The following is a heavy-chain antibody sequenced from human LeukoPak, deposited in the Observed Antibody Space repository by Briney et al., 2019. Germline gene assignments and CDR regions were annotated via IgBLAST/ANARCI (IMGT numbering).Heavy chain of an antibody. Sequence: GGPRRLSCAASGFTFNSHAMNWVRQAPGKGLEWVSAISGSDGSTYYADSVKGRFTISRDNSKNTLYLQMNSLRAEDTAVYHCAKGKGYSSSSSDHWGQGTLVTVSS. CDR1: GFTFNSHA. CDR3: AKGKGYSSSSSDH. V-gene: IGHV3-23*01. CDR2: ISGSDGST. J-gene: IGHJ5*02. D-gene: IGHD6-6*01.